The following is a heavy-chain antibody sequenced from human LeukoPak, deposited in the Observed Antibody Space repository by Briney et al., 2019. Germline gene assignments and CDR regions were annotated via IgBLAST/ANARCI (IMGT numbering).Heavy chain of an antibody. J-gene: IGHJ4*02. CDR1: GFAFSNYG. V-gene: IGHV3-23*01. D-gene: IGHD3-3*01. CDR2: ITGSGSTT. CDR3: CTQFLVY. Sequence: PGGPLRLSCAASGFAFSNYGMNWVRQAPGKGLEWVSGITGSGSTTYYADSVKGRFTISRDNSKNTLYLQMNSLRAEDTAVYYCCTQFLVYWGQGTLVTVSS.